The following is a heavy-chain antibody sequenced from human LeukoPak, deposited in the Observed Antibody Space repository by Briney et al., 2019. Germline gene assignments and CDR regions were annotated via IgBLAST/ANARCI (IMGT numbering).Heavy chain of an antibody. Sequence: GGSLRLSCAASGFTFNIYAMHWVRQAPGKGLEWVAVISYDGSKTYYADSVKGRFAISRDNSKNTLYLQVNSLRAEDTAVYYCAKDHDYYGSGPIWGQGTMVTVSS. V-gene: IGHV3-30*09. CDR3: AKDHDYYGSGPI. CDR2: ISYDGSKT. D-gene: IGHD3-10*01. CDR1: GFTFNIYA. J-gene: IGHJ3*02.